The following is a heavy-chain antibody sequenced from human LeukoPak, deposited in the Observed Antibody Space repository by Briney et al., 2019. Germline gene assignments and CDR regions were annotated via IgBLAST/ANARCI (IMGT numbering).Heavy chain of an antibody. Sequence: GASVKVSCKASGYTFTSYYMHWVRQAPGQGLEWMGIINPSGGGTNYAQKFQGRVTMTRDTSISTAYMELSRLRSDDTAVYYCARVRRFLEWLSPSDYWGQGTLVTVSS. CDR1: GYTFTSYY. D-gene: IGHD3-3*01. J-gene: IGHJ4*02. V-gene: IGHV1-2*02. CDR3: ARVRRFLEWLSPSDY. CDR2: INPSGGGT.